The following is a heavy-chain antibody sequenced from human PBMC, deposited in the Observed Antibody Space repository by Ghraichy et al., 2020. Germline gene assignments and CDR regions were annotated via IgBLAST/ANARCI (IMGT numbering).Heavy chain of an antibody. CDR3: ARRGYSYGYFYFDY. Sequence: LSLTCAASGFTVSSNYMSWVRQAPGKGLEWVSVIYSGGSTYYADSVKGRFTISRDNSKNTLYLQMNSLRAEDTAVYYCARRGYSYGYFYFDYWGQGTLVTVSS. V-gene: IGHV3-53*01. CDR1: GFTVSSNY. J-gene: IGHJ4*02. CDR2: IYSGGST. D-gene: IGHD5-18*01.